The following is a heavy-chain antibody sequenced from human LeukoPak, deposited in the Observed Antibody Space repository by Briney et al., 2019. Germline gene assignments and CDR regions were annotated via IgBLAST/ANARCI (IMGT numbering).Heavy chain of an antibody. CDR2: IYYSGST. CDR1: GGSISSYY. Sequence: SETLSLTCTVSGGSISSYYWSWIRQPPGRGLEWIGYIYYSGSTNYNPSLKSRVTISVDTSKNQFSLKLSSVTAADTAVYYCARYDNYYFDYWGQGTLVTVSS. J-gene: IGHJ4*02. V-gene: IGHV4-59*08. D-gene: IGHD1-1*01. CDR3: ARYDNYYFDY.